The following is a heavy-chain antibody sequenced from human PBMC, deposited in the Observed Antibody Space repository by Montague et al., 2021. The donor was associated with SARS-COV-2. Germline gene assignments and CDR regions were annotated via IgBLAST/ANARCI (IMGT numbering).Heavy chain of an antibody. CDR1: GFTFSSYA. CDR3: ARAYSGSYLSAFDI. Sequence: SLRLSSAASGFTFSSYAMHWVRQAPGKGLEWVAVISYDGSNKYYADSVKGRFTISRDNSKNTLYLQMNSLRAEDTAVYYCARAYSGSYLSAFDIWGQGTMVTVSS. J-gene: IGHJ3*02. CDR2: ISYDGSNK. D-gene: IGHD1-26*01. V-gene: IGHV3-30*04.